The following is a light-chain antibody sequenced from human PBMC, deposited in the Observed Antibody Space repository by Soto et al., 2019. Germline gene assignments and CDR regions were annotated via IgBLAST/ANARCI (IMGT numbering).Light chain of an antibody. V-gene: IGKV3-20*01. CDR3: QHYGTSAL. CDR1: QSVSSSY. CDR2: DAS. Sequence: EIVLTQSPGTLSLSPGERATLSCRASQSVSSSYLAWYQQKPGQARRLLIYDASRATGIPDRLSGSESGTEFTLTITRLEPEDFAVYYCQHYGTSALFGPGTKVDI. J-gene: IGKJ3*01.